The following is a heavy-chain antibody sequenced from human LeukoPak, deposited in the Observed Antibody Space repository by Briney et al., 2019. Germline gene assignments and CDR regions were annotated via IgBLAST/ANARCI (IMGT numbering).Heavy chain of an antibody. CDR3: AKDGPSPYRYYMDV. Sequence: GGSLRLSCAASGFTFSSYDMHWVRQAPGKGLEWVALIRYDGNNKYYADSVKGRFTISRDTPRNTLYLQMISLRTEDTAVYYCAKDGPSPYRYYMDVWGKGTTVTISS. CDR2: IRYDGNNK. CDR1: GFTFSSYD. V-gene: IGHV3-30*02. J-gene: IGHJ6*03.